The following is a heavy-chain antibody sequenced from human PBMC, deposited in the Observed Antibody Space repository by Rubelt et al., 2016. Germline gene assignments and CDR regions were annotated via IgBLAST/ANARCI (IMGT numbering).Heavy chain of an antibody. D-gene: IGHD6-13*01. Sequence: VRKAPGKGLEGVAKKKKEGSEKYYVDSGKGGFTISRENAKNSLYLQMNSLRDEDTAGYYCASPNNIAGLGGARDYWGQGTLVTVSS. CDR2: KKKEGSEK. V-gene: IGHV3-7*02. J-gene: IGHJ4*02. CDR3: ASPNNIAGLGGARDY.